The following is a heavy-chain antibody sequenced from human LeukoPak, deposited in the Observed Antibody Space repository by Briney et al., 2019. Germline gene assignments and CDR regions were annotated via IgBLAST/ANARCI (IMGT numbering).Heavy chain of an antibody. Sequence: GGSLRLSCAASGFTFSSYGMHWVRQAPGKGLEWVAVIWYDGSNKYYADSVKGRFTISRDNSKNTLYLQMNSLRAEDTAVYYCATYGDYRPFDYWGQGTLVTVSS. CDR2: IWYDGSNK. CDR3: ATYGDYRPFDY. V-gene: IGHV3-30*02. D-gene: IGHD4-17*01. CDR1: GFTFSSYG. J-gene: IGHJ4*02.